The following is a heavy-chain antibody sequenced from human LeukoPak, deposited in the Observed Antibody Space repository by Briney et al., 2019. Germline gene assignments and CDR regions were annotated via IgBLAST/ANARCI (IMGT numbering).Heavy chain of an antibody. CDR3: AKLLNYDFWSGYPNGNWFDP. CDR2: ISGSGGST. D-gene: IGHD3-3*01. Sequence: GGSLRLSCAASGFTFSSYAMSWVRQAPGKGLEWVSAISGSGGSTYYADSVKGRFTISRDNSKNTPYLQMNSLRAEDTAVYYCAKLLNYDFWSGYPNGNWFDPWGQGTLVTVSS. CDR1: GFTFSSYA. V-gene: IGHV3-23*01. J-gene: IGHJ5*02.